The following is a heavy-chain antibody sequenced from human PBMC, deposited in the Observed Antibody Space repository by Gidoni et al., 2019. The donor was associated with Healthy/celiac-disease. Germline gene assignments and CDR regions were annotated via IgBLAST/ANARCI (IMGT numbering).Heavy chain of an antibody. V-gene: IGHV1-46*01. D-gene: IGHD2-2*01. CDR2: INPSGGST. Sequence: QVQLVQSGAEVKKPGASVKVSCKASGYTFTSYYMHWVRQAPGQGLEWMGIINPSGGSTSYAQKFQGRVTMTRDPSTSTVYMELSSLRSEDTAVYYCARKGYCSSTSCSGYFDYWGQGTLVTVSS. CDR1: GYTFTSYY. CDR3: ARKGYCSSTSCSGYFDY. J-gene: IGHJ4*02.